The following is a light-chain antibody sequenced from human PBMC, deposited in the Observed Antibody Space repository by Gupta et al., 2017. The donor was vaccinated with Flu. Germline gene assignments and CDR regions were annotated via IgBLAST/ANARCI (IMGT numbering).Light chain of an antibody. CDR2: AAA. CDR1: QSISSY. CDR3: QQNDSTPMYT. V-gene: IGKV1-39*01. Sequence: DMQTTKSPSSLSASVGDRVTITCRASQSISSYLNWYQQKPGKAPKLLIYAAAGLQSGVLSRFSGSGSGTDFTLTIISLQPEDFATYYYQQNDSTPMYTFGQGTKLEIK. J-gene: IGKJ2*01.